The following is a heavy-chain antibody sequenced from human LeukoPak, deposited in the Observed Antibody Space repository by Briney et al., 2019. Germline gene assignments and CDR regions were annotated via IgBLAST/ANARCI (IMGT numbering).Heavy chain of an antibody. CDR3: ARDADLYYYFDY. D-gene: IGHD2-15*01. CDR2: INHSGST. V-gene: IGHV4-34*01. CDR1: GGSFSGYY. J-gene: IGHJ4*02. Sequence: SETLSLTCAVYGGSFSGYYWSWIRQPPGKGLEWIGEINHSGSTNYNPSLKSRVTISVDTSKNQFSLKLSSVTAADTAVYYCARDADLYYYFDYWGQGTLVTVSS.